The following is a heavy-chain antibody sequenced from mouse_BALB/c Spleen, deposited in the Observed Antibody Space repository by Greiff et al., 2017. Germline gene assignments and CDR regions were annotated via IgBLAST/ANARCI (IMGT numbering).Heavy chain of an antibody. CDR1: GFSLTGYG. CDR3: ARNALYYGSSYWYFDV. CDR2: IWGDGST. D-gene: IGHD1-1*01. Sequence: QVQLKQSGPGLVAPSQSLSITCTVSGFSLTGYGVNWVRQPPGKGLEWLGMIWGDGSTDYNSALKSRLSISKDNSKSQVFLKMNSLQTDDTARYYCARNALYYGSSYWYFDVWGAGTTVTVSS. J-gene: IGHJ1*01. V-gene: IGHV2-6-7*01.